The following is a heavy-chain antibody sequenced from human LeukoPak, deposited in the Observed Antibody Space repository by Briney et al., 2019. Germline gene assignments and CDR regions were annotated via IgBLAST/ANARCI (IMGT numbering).Heavy chain of an antibody. CDR2: ISDSSGTI. D-gene: IGHD4-17*01. V-gene: IGHV3-48*01. CDR1: GFTFNTYS. CDR3: ARGPYGDYVDALDY. J-gene: IGHJ4*02. Sequence: GGSLRLSCAASGFTFNTYSMNWVRQAPGKGLEWVSYISDSSGTIYYADSVKGRFTISRDNARNSLYLQMNSLRAEDTAVYYCARGPYGDYVDALDYWGQGTLVTVSS.